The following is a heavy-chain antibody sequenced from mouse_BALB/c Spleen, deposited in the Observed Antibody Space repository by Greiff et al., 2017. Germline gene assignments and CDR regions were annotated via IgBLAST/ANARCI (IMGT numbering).Heavy chain of an antibody. CDR3: ARTPESPFDY. Sequence: EVQLVESGGGLVKPGGSLKFSCAASGFAFSSYDMSWVRQTPEKGLEWVAYISSGGGSTYYPDTLKGRFTISRDNAKNTLYLQMSSLKSEDTAMYSCARTPESPFDYWGQGTTLTVSS. CDR1: GFAFSSYD. V-gene: IGHV5-12-1*01. J-gene: IGHJ2*01. CDR2: ISSGGGST.